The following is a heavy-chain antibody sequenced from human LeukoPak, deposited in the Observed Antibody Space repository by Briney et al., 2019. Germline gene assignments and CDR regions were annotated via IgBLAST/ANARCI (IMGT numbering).Heavy chain of an antibody. CDR3: ARDLSYPGAIDY. J-gene: IGHJ4*02. CDR1: GFTFSSHS. V-gene: IGHV3-21*01. D-gene: IGHD3-10*01. CDR2: ISSSSSYI. Sequence: PGGSLRLSCAASGFTFSSHSMNWVRQAPGKGLEWVSFISSSSSYIYYADSVKGRFTISRDNAKNSLYLQMNSLRAEDTAVYYCARDLSYPGAIDYWGQGTLVTVSS.